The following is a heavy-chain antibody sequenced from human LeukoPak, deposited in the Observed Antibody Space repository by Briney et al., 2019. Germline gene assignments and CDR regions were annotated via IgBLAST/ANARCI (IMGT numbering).Heavy chain of an antibody. Sequence: GESLKISCKGSGYSFTTYWIGWVRQMPGKGLEWMGIIYPGDSDTRYSPSFQGQVTISADKSISTAYLQWSSLKASDTAMYYCARLSVVDIVATINRHFDYWGQGTLVTVSS. CDR2: IYPGDSDT. CDR3: ARLSVVDIVATINRHFDY. J-gene: IGHJ4*02. V-gene: IGHV5-51*01. D-gene: IGHD5-12*01. CDR1: GYSFTTYW.